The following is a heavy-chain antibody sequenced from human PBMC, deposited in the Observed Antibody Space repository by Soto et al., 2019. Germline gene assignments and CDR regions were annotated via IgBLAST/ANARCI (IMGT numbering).Heavy chain of an antibody. V-gene: IGHV4-31*03. CDR3: ARDRHSSGGSRSMDV. CDR1: GGSISSGGYY. Sequence: QVQLQESGPGLVKPSQTLSLTCTVSGGSISSGGYYWSWIRQHPGKGLERIGYIYYSGSTYYNPSLKLRVTISVDTSKNQFYMKLSSVTAADTAVYYCARDRHSSGGSRSMDVWGQGTTVTVSS. CDR2: IYYSGST. D-gene: IGHD2-15*01. J-gene: IGHJ6*02.